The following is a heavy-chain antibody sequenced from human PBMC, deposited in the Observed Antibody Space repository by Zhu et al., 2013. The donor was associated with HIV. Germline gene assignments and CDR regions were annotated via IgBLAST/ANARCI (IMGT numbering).Heavy chain of an antibody. J-gene: IGHJ6*02. CDR2: ISAFNGDT. V-gene: IGHV1-18*01. D-gene: IGHD1-26*01. CDR1: NYTFNSYG. Sequence: QVHLVQSGGEMKKPGASVKVSCKASNYTFNSYGVSWVRQAPGQGLEWMGWISAFNGDTAYAQRFQGRVTMTTDTKRTTVYIEVKNLTSADTAVYYCAIAQESTRWEGFIFYYFGMDVWGQGTTIIVSS. CDR3: AIAQESTRWEGFIFYYFGMDV.